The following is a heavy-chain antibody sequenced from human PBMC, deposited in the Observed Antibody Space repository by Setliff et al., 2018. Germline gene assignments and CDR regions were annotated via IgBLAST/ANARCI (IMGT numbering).Heavy chain of an antibody. D-gene: IGHD2-15*01. CDR2: ISASGRTT. CDR3: AKDRWKVVVNRGDDAFDL. Sequence: GGSLRLSCAASRFTFSNYAMSWVRQAPGKGLEWVSAISASGRTTYSADSVKGRFTISRDNSKNTLSLQMNSLRAEDTAVYYCAKDRWKVVVNRGDDAFDLWGQGTMVTVSS. V-gene: IGHV3-23*01. CDR1: RFTFSNYA. J-gene: IGHJ3*01.